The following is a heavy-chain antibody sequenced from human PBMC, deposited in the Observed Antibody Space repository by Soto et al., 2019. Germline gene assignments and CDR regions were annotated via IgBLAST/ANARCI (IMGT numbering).Heavy chain of an antibody. CDR3: ARVGSSGWAPDY. V-gene: IGHV4-59*11. Sequence: SETLSLTCTVSGGSITGHYWTWIRQPPGKRLEWIGYIFYSGSTNYNPSLKSRVTISVDTSKNQFSLKLSSVTAADTAVYYCARVGSSGWAPDYWGPGTLVTSPQ. D-gene: IGHD6-19*01. CDR2: IFYSGST. CDR1: GGSITGHY. J-gene: IGHJ4*02.